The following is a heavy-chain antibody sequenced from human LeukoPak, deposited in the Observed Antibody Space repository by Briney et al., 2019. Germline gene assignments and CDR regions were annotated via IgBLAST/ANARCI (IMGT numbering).Heavy chain of an antibody. CDR2: IYPGDSDT. J-gene: IGHJ4*02. CDR1: GYSFTSYW. Sequence: GESLKISCKGSGYSFTSYWIGWVRQMPGKGLEWMGIIYPGDSDTRYSPSFQGQVTISADKSISTAYLQWSSLKASDTAMYYCARQAYGSSRGGNVDYWGQGTLLTVSS. CDR3: ARQAYGSSRGGNVDY. V-gene: IGHV5-51*01. D-gene: IGHD6-13*01.